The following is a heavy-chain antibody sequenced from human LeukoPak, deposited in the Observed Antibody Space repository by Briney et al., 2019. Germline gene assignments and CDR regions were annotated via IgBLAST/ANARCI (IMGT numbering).Heavy chain of an antibody. J-gene: IGHJ4*02. CDR2: IYYSGST. CDR1: GGSISSYY. D-gene: IGHD7-27*01. Sequence: PSETLSLTCTVSGGSISSYYWSWIRQPPGKGLAWIGYIYYSGSTNYNPSLKSRVTISVDTSKNQFSLKLSSVTAADTAVYYCARLSWGFPYYFDYWGQGTLVTVSS. CDR3: ARLSWGFPYYFDY. V-gene: IGHV4-59*01.